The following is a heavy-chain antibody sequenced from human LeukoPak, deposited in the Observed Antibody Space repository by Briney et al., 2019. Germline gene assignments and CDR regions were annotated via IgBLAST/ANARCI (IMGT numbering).Heavy chain of an antibody. V-gene: IGHV1-2*02. D-gene: IGHD2-21*02. J-gene: IGHJ3*02. CDR1: GYTFTSYG. CDR3: ARASCGGDCSDAFDI. CDR2: INPNSGGT. Sequence: ASVKVSCKASGYTFTSYGISWVRQAPGQGLEWMGWINPNSGGTNYAQKFQGRVTMTRDTSISTAYMELSRLRSDDTAVYYCARASCGGDCSDAFDIWGQGTMVTVSS.